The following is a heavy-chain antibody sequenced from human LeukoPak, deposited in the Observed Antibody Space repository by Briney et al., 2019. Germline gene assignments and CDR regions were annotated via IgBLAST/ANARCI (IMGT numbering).Heavy chain of an antibody. D-gene: IGHD2-2*01. V-gene: IGHV3-30*18. CDR1: GFTFSSYW. Sequence: GGSLRLSCAAAGFTFSSYWMSWVRQAPGKGLEWVAVISYDGSNKYYADSVKGRFTISRDNSKNTLYLQMNSLRAEDTAVYYCAKDSLVVVTGAGDYWGQGTLVTVSS. CDR3: AKDSLVVVTGAGDY. CDR2: ISYDGSNK. J-gene: IGHJ4*02.